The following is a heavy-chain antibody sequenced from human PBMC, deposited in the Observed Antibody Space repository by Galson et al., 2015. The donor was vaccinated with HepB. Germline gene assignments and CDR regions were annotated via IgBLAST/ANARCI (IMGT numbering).Heavy chain of an antibody. J-gene: IGHJ6*03. CDR3: IRLRKIASGLVGATLRNFYYTDV. D-gene: IGHD1-26*01. CDR2: AYYRSRWYF. CDR1: GDSVSTDNPY. Sequence: CAISGDSVSTDNPYWNWIRQSPSRGLGWLGRAYYRSRWYFDYAVSVKSRIVINSDTSINQVSLQMNSVTPEDTAVYYCIRLRKIASGLVGATLRNFYYTDVWGKGTTVIVSS. V-gene: IGHV6-1*01.